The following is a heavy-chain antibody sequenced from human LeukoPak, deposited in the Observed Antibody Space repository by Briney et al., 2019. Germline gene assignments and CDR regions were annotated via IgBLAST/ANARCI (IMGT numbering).Heavy chain of an antibody. CDR3: ARLVPITIFGVVISPDY. Sequence: SETLSLTCAVYGGSFSGYYWSWLRQPPGKGLEWIGEINHSGSTNYNPSLKSRVTISVDTSKNQFSLKLSSVTAADTAVYYCARLVPITIFGVVISPDYWGQGTLVTVSS. J-gene: IGHJ4*02. CDR2: INHSGST. CDR1: GGSFSGYY. D-gene: IGHD3-3*01. V-gene: IGHV4-34*01.